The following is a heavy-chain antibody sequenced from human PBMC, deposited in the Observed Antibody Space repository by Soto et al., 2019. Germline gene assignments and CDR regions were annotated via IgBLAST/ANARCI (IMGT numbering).Heavy chain of an antibody. D-gene: IGHD2-15*01. CDR1: GFTFSSYI. J-gene: IGHJ3*02. CDR3: ARERDMDAFDI. CDR2: IWYDGSIS. Sequence: QVQLVESGGGVVQPGRSLRLSCAASGFTFSSYIMHWVRQAPGKGLEWVALIWYDGSISHHADSVKGRFTISRDNSKNTLYLQVNSLTAEDTAVYYCARERDMDAFDIWGQGTMVTVSS. V-gene: IGHV3-33*01.